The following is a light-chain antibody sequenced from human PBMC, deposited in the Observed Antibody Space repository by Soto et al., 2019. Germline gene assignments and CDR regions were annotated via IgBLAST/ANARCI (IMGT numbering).Light chain of an antibody. Sequence: QPVLTQPPSVSGAPGQRVTISCTGSSSNIGGNYDVHWYQQLPGTAPKLLIYENTNRPSGVPDRFSASKSDTSASLAISGLQADDEADYFCQSYDSSLSAVVFGGGTKLTVL. CDR3: QSYDSSLSAVV. CDR1: SSNIGGNYD. V-gene: IGLV1-40*01. J-gene: IGLJ2*01. CDR2: ENT.